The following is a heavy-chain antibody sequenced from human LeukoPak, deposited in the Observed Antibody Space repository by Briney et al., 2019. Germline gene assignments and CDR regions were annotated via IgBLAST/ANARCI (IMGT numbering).Heavy chain of an antibody. V-gene: IGHV3-21*01. CDR3: ARDESYDYVWGSYHYYYGMDV. CDR2: ISSSSSYI. J-gene: IGHJ6*02. Sequence: GGSLRPSCAASGFTFSSYSMNWVRQAPGKGLEWVSSISSSSSYIYYADSVKGRFTISRDNAKNSLYLQMNSLRAEDTAVYYCARDESYDYVWGSYHYYYGMDVWGQGTTVTVSS. D-gene: IGHD3-16*02. CDR1: GFTFSSYS.